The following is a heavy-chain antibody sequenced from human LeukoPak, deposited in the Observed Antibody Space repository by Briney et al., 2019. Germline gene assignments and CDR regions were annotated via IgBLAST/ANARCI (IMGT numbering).Heavy chain of an antibody. CDR1: GFTFSSYS. D-gene: IGHD2-2*01. Sequence: GGSLRLSCAASGFTFSSYSMNWVRQAPGKGLEWVAFIRYDGSNKYYADSVKGRFTISRDNSKNTLYLQMNSLRAEDTAVYYCANSPPGKDIVVVPAAIDWYFQHWGQGTLVTVSS. J-gene: IGHJ1*01. V-gene: IGHV3-30*02. CDR2: IRYDGSNK. CDR3: ANSPPGKDIVVVPAAIDWYFQH.